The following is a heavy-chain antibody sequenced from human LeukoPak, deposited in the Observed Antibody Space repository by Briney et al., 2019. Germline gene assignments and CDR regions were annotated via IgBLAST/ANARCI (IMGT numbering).Heavy chain of an antibody. CDR3: ARDQGYSYGPRKYYFDY. V-gene: IGHV1-69*13. D-gene: IGHD5-18*01. J-gene: IGHJ4*02. CDR1: GGTFSSYA. Sequence: EASAKVSCKASGGTFSSYAISWVRQAPGQGLEWMGGIIPIFGTANYAQKFQGRVTITADESTSTAYMELSSLRSEDTAAYYCARDQGYSYGPRKYYFDYWGQGTLVTVSS. CDR2: IIPIFGTA.